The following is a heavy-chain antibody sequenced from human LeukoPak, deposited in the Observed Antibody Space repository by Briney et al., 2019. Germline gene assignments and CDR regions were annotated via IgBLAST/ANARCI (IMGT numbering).Heavy chain of an antibody. D-gene: IGHD3-10*01. V-gene: IGHV1-2*02. CDR3: ARDAVLLWFGESTHYFDY. J-gene: IGHJ4*02. Sequence: GASVKVSCKASGYTFTGYYMHWVRQAPGQGLEWMGWINPNSGGTNYAQKFQGRVTMIRDTSISTAYMELSRLRSDDTAVYYCARDAVLLWFGESTHYFDYWGQGTLVTVSS. CDR1: GYTFTGYY. CDR2: INPNSGGT.